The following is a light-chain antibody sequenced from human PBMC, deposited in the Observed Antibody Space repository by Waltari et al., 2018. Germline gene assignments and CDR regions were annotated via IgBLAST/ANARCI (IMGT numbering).Light chain of an antibody. V-gene: IGLV2-11*01. CDR2: EVS. CDR3: CSYTDIYTLI. J-gene: IGLJ2*01. CDR1: SSDIGAYNY. Sequence: QAALTQPRSVSGSPGQSVTISCTGTSSDIGAYNYVSWYQQHPGTAPKLVIYEVSERPSGVSDRFSGSKSDNTASLTISGLQAEDEADYYCCSYTDIYTLIFGGGTRLTVL.